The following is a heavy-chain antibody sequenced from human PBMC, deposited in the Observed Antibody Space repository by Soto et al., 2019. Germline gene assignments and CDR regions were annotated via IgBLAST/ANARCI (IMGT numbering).Heavy chain of an antibody. CDR3: ARDYSSSWPSAFDY. J-gene: IGHJ4*02. CDR1: GFTFSSYS. D-gene: IGHD6-13*01. CDR2: ISSSSYI. V-gene: IGHV3-21*01. Sequence: PGGSLRLSCAASGFTFSSYSMNWVRQAPGKGLEWVSSISSSSYIYYADSVKGRFTISRDNAKNSLYLQMNSLRAEDTAVYYCARDYSSSWPSAFDYWGQGTLVTVSS.